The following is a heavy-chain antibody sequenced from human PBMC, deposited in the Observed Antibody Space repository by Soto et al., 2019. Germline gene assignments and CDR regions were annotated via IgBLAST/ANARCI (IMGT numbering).Heavy chain of an antibody. CDR2: IYYSGRT. Sequence: SETLSLTCTVSGGSISSYDWCWIRQRPGKGLEWIGYIYYSGRTNYNSSLKSRVAISVDTSKNQFSLKLSSVTAADTAVYYCARGPPYDSSTYYFDYWSQGTLVTV. D-gene: IGHD3-22*01. CDR1: GGSISSYD. V-gene: IGHV4-59*01. J-gene: IGHJ4*02. CDR3: ARGPPYDSSTYYFDY.